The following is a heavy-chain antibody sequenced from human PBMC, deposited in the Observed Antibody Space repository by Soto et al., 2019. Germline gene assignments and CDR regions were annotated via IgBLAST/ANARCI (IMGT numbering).Heavy chain of an antibody. D-gene: IGHD3-3*01. J-gene: IGHJ4*02. CDR1: GFSLSNARMG. Sequence: SGPTLVNPTETLTLTCTVSGFSLSNARMGVSWIRQPPGKALEWLAHIFSNDEKSYSTSLKSRLTISKDTSKSQVVLTMTNMDPVDTATYYCARISRDYDFWSGYYNFDYWGQGTLVTVSS. CDR2: IFSNDEK. V-gene: IGHV2-26*01. CDR3: ARISRDYDFWSGYYNFDY.